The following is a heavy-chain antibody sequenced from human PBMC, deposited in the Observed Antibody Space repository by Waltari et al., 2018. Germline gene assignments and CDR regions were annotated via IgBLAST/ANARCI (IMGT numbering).Heavy chain of an antibody. Sequence: EVHLVESGGGLVQPGGSLRLSCAASGVTPSRSWIHWVRQSPGKGLMWVSRINNDGSSTVYADSVKGRFTISRDDAKNTVSLQMNNLGAEDTALYYCARAGLLGAFDVWGQGTMVTVSS. D-gene: IGHD2-15*01. V-gene: IGHV3-74*03. CDR3: ARAGLLGAFDV. J-gene: IGHJ3*01. CDR2: INNDGSST. CDR1: GVTPSRSW.